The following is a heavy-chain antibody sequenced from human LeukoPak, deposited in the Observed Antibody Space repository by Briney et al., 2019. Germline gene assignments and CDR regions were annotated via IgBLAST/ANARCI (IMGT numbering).Heavy chain of an antibody. D-gene: IGHD4-17*01. CDR1: GFTFSSYA. CDR3: VKTYGDYGYYFDY. V-gene: IGHV3-64D*06. CDR2: SSSNGGST. J-gene: IGHJ4*02. Sequence: GGSLRLSCSASGFTFSSYAMHWVRQAPGKGLEYVSASSSNGGSTYYADSVKGRFTISRDNSKNTLYLQMSSLRAEDTAVYYCVKTYGDYGYYFDYWGQGTLVTVSS.